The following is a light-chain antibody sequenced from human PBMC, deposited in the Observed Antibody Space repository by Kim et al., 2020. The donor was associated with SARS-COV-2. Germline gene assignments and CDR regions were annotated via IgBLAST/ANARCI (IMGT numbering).Light chain of an antibody. V-gene: IGLV3-1*01. CDR2: QDS. CDR1: KLGDKY. Sequence: SYELTQPPSVSVSPGQTASITCSGDKLGDKYACWYQQKPGQSPVLVIYQDSKRPSGIPERFSGSNSGNTATLTISGTQAMDEADYYCQAWDFSTMVFGGGTKVTVL. J-gene: IGLJ2*01. CDR3: QAWDFSTMV.